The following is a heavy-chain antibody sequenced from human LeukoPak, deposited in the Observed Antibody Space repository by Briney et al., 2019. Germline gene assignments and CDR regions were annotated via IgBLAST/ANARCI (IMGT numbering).Heavy chain of an antibody. CDR3: ARDQYDYVWGSYRNNWFDP. CDR2: ISGSGGAI. J-gene: IGHJ5*02. Sequence: GGSLRLSCAPSGFTFSSYAMSWVRQAPGKGLEWVSGISGSGGAIYYADSVKGRFTISRDNSKNTLYLQMNSLRAEDTAVYYCARDQYDYVWGSYRNNWFDPWGQGTLVTVSS. D-gene: IGHD3-16*02. V-gene: IGHV3-23*01. CDR1: GFTFSSYA.